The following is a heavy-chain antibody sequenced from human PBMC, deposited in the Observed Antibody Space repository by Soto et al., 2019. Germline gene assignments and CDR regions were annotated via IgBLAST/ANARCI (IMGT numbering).Heavy chain of an antibody. CDR3: ARGPGSWYYYYMDV. Sequence: QVQLVQSGAEVKKPGASVKVSCKASGYTFTSYDINWVRQATGQGLEWMGWMNTNSGNTGYAQKFQGRVTMTKNTSISTAYMELSSLRSEDTAVYYCARGPGSWYYYYMDVWGKGTTVTVSS. CDR2: MNTNSGNT. D-gene: IGHD6-13*01. CDR1: GYTFTSYD. J-gene: IGHJ6*03. V-gene: IGHV1-8*01.